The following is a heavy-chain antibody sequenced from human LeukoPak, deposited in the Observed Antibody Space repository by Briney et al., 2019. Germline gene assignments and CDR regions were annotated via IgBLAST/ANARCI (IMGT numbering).Heavy chain of an antibody. V-gene: IGHV4-39*02. CDR3: AREYSSSSGGPEYFQH. CDR1: GGSLSSSSYY. D-gene: IGHD6-6*01. Sequence: SETLSLTCTVSGGSLSSSSYYWGWIRQPPGKGLEWIGSIYYSGSTYYNPSLKSRVTISVDTPKNQFSLKLSSVTAADTAVYYCAREYSSSSGGPEYFQHWGQGTLVTVSS. J-gene: IGHJ1*01. CDR2: IYYSGST.